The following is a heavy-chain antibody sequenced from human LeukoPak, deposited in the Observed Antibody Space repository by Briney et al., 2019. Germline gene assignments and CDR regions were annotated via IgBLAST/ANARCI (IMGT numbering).Heavy chain of an antibody. J-gene: IGHJ4*02. CDR3: ANNVGHYSHN. CDR1: GFTFSDYW. CDR2: IHQDGGEK. D-gene: IGHD2-15*01. V-gene: IGHV3-7*05. Sequence: PGGSLILSCVASGFTFSDYWMAWVRQAPGKGLEWVASIHQDGGEKHSVDSGRFSVSRDNANNSLYLQMNSLRDEDTAVYYCANNVGHYSHNWGQGTLVTVSS.